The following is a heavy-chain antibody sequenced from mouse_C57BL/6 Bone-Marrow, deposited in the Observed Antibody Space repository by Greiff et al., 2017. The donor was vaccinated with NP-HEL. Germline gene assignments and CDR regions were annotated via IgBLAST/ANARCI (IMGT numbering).Heavy chain of an antibody. CDR3: ANSLYYYGSIPHYYAMDY. CDR1: GYTFTSYW. Sequence: VQLQQPGAELVRPGSSVKLSCKASGYTFTSYWMHWVKQRPIQGLEWIGNIDPSDSETHYNQKFKDKATLTVDKSSSTAYMQLSSLTSEDSAVYYCANSLYYYGSIPHYYAMDYWGQGTSVTVSS. V-gene: IGHV1-52*01. CDR2: IDPSDSET. J-gene: IGHJ4*01. D-gene: IGHD1-1*01.